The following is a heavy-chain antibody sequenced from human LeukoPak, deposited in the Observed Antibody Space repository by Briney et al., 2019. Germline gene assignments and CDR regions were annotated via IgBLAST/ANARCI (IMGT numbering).Heavy chain of an antibody. CDR1: GGTFSSYA. CDR2: IIPIFGIA. Sequence: SVKVSCKASGGTFSSYAISWVRQAPGQGLEWTGRIIPIFGIANYAQKFQGRVTITADKSTSTAYMELSSLRSEDTAVYYCASVRVVPAAVGFYYYGMDVWGQGTTVTVSS. V-gene: IGHV1-69*04. D-gene: IGHD2-2*01. J-gene: IGHJ6*02. CDR3: ASVRVVPAAVGFYYYGMDV.